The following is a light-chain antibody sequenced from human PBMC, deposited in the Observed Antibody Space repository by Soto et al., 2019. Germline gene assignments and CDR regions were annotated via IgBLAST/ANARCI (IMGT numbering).Light chain of an antibody. Sequence: DIVMTQSPFSLPVTLGQPASISCRSSQSLVDSDGNTFLSWFQQRPGQAPRRLIPRVYDRDSGVPDRFSGSGSGTDFTLRISRVEAEDIGVYYCMQYSQWPYTFGQGTKLEIK. J-gene: IGKJ2*01. V-gene: IGKV2-30*01. CDR3: MQYSQWPYT. CDR2: RVY. CDR1: QSLVDSDGNTF.